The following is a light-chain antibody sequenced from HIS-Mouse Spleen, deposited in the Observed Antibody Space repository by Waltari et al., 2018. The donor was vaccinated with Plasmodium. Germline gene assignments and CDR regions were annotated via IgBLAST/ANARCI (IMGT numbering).Light chain of an antibody. CDR1: QLGDKY. Sequence: SYELTQPPSVSVSPGQTASITCPGDQLGDKYACWYQQKPGQSPVLVIYQDSKRASGIPERFSGSNSGNTATLTISGTQAMDEADYYCQAWDSSTVVFGGGTKLTVL. J-gene: IGLJ2*01. CDR3: QAWDSSTVV. CDR2: QDS. V-gene: IGLV3-1*01.